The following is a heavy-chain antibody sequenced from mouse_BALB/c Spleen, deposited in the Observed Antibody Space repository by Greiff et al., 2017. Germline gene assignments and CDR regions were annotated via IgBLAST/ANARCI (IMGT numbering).Heavy chain of an antibody. J-gene: IGHJ2*01. Sequence: DVQLQESGPGLVKPSQSLSLTCTVTGYSITSDYAWNWIRQFPGNKLEWMGYISYSGSTSYNPSLKSRISITRDTSKNQFFLQLNSVTTEDTATYYCARRDYGPLDYWGQGTTLTVSS. D-gene: IGHD2-4*01. CDR1: GYSITSDYA. V-gene: IGHV3-2*02. CDR2: ISYSGST. CDR3: ARRDYGPLDY.